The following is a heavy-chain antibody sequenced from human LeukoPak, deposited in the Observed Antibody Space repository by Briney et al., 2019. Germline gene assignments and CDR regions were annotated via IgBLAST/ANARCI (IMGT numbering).Heavy chain of an antibody. CDR2: ISFDGSNK. D-gene: IGHD6-13*01. J-gene: IGHJ5*02. CDR1: GFTFSSYA. V-gene: IGHV3-30*04. CDR3: ARVADQSSSLNWFDP. Sequence: GGSLRLSCAASGFTFSSYAMHWVRQAPGRGLEWVAVISFDGSNKYYADSVKGRFTISRDNSKNTLYLQMNSLRAEDTAVYYCARVADQSSSLNWFDPWGQGTLVTVSS.